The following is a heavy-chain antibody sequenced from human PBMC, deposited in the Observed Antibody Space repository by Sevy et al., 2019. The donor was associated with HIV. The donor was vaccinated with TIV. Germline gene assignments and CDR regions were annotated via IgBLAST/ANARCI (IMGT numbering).Heavy chain of an antibody. J-gene: IGHJ3*02. V-gene: IGHV3-15*01. CDR3: ATVLGAGAAGAFEI. CDR2: AKRKSDGGSI. D-gene: IGHD1-26*01. Sequence: GGSLRLSFAGSGFSFKNVRMTWVRQTPGKGLEWVGHAKRKSDGGSIDYGSPVNGRFTISRDDSKDMLYLQMSSLKTEDTGVYYCATVLGAGAAGAFEIWGQGTMVTVSS. CDR1: GFSFKNVR.